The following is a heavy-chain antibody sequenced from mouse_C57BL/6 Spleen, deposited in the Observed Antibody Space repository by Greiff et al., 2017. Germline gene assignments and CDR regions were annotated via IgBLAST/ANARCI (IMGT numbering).Heavy chain of an antibody. CDR3: ARQIYYDYVSWFAY. D-gene: IGHD2-4*01. V-gene: IGHV5-17*01. Sequence: EVKVVESGGGLVKPGGSLKLSCAASGFTFSDYGMHWVRQAPGKGLEWVAYISSGSSTIYYADTVKGRFTISRDNAKNTLFLQMTSLRSEDTAMYYCARQIYYDYVSWFAYWGQGTLVTVSA. J-gene: IGHJ3*01. CDR1: GFTFSDYG. CDR2: ISSGSSTI.